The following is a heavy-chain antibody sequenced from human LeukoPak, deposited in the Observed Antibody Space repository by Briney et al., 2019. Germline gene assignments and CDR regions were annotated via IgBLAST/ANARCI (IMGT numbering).Heavy chain of an antibody. CDR3: ARDRGPLGRPYYYGMDV. CDR2: IYFSGDT. CDR1: GGSISSYY. D-gene: IGHD3-10*01. J-gene: IGHJ6*02. Sequence: SETLSLTCTVSGGSISSYYWSWIRQPPGKGLEWIGYIYFSGDTNYNPSLKSRLTISVDTSRNQFSLGLDSVTAADTAVYYCARDRGPLGRPYYYGMDVWGQGTTVTVSS. V-gene: IGHV4-59*01.